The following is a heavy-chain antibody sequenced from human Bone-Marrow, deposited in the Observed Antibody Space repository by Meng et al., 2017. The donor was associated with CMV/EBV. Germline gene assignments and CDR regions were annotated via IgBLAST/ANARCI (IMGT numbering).Heavy chain of an antibody. CDR1: GFTFDDYA. CDR2: ISWNSGSI. V-gene: IGHV3-9*01. CDR3: ARSRELVRADY. D-gene: IGHD6-6*01. Sequence: SLKISCAASGFTFDDYAMHWVRQAPGKGLEWVSGISWNSGSIGYADSVKGRFTISRDNAKNSLYLQMNSLRAEDTAVYYCARSRELVRADYWGQGTLVTVSS. J-gene: IGHJ4*02.